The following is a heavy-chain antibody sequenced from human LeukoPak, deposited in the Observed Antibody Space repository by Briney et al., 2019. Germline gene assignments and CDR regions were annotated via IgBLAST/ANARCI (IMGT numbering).Heavy chain of an antibody. Sequence: SETLSLTCSVSGGSISSYYWGWIRQPPGKGLEWIGYISFSGKTNYNSSLKSRLTISVDTSKNQFSLRLESVTAADTAVYYCASGGYCSSGSCYPNWFDPWGQGTLVTVSS. CDR2: ISFSGKT. CDR1: GGSISSYY. V-gene: IGHV4-59*01. D-gene: IGHD2-15*01. J-gene: IGHJ5*02. CDR3: ASGGYCSSGSCYPNWFDP.